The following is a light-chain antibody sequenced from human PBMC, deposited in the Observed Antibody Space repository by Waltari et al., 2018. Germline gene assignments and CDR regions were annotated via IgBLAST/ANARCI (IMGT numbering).Light chain of an antibody. V-gene: IGKV1-27*01. CDR1: QGNTNY. CDR3: QKYNSVPRT. J-gene: IGKJ1*01. CDR2: AAS. Sequence: DIQMTQSPSSLSASVGDRVTITCRASQGNTNYLAWYQQKPGKVPKLLIYAASTLQSGVPSRFSGSGSGTDFTLTISSLQPEDVATYYCQKYNSVPRTFGQGTKVEIK.